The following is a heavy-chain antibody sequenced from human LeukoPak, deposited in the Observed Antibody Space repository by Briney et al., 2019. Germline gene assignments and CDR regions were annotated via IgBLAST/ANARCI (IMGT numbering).Heavy chain of an antibody. V-gene: IGHV4-59*01. J-gene: IGHJ4*01. D-gene: IGHD1-26*01. Sequence: SGTLSLTCTVSGGSFSSYCWSWIRQPPGKGLEWIGYIYYSGSTNYNPSLKSRVTISVDTSKNQFSLKLSSVTAADTAVYYCARGSPAWELPIYFNYGGQRTLVTVSS. CDR1: GGSFSSYC. CDR2: IYYSGST. CDR3: ARGSPAWELPIYFNY.